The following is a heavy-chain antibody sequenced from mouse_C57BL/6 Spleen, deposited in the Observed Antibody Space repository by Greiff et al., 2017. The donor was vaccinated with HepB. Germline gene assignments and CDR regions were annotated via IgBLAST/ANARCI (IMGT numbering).Heavy chain of an antibody. CDR2: IDPETGGT. V-gene: IGHV1-15*01. J-gene: IGHJ2*01. CDR1: GYTFTDYE. Sequence: QVQLKESGAELVRPGASVTLSCKASGYTFTDYEMHWVKQTPVHGLEWIGAIDPETGGTAYNQKFKGKAILTADKSSSTAYMELRSLTSEDSAVYYCTRSRDYYFDYWGQGTTLTVSS. CDR3: TRSRDYYFDY.